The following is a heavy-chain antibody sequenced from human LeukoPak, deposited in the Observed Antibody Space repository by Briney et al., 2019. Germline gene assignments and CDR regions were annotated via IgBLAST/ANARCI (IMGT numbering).Heavy chain of an antibody. CDR2: IFSSGPT. Sequence: PGGSLRLSCAASGFTFSSYAMNWARQAPGKGLEWVSVIFSSGPTYYADSVKGRFTISRDTSKNALYLQMNSLRAEDTAVYYCAISGLGFGEFRGLDYWGQGTLVTVSS. J-gene: IGHJ4*02. D-gene: IGHD3-10*01. V-gene: IGHV3-23*01. CDR1: GFTFSSYA. CDR3: AISGLGFGEFRGLDY.